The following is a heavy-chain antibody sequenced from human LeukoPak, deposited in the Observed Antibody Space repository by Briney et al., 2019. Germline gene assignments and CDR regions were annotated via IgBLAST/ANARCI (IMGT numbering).Heavy chain of an antibody. CDR3: ARKGTYDYVWGSYRPNYNWFDP. D-gene: IGHD3-16*02. CDR2: INHSGST. V-gene: IGHV4-34*01. J-gene: IGHJ5*02. CDR1: GGSFSDYY. Sequence: SETLSLTCAVYGGSFSDYYWSWIRQPPGKGLEWIGEINHSGSTNYNPSLKSRVTISVDTSKNQFSLKLSSVTAADTAVYYCARKGTYDYVWGSYRPNYNWFDPWGQGTLVTVSS.